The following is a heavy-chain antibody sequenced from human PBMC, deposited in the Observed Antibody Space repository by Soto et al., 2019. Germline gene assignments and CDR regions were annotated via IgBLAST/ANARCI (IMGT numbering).Heavy chain of an antibody. CDR2: IYHSGST. Sequence: NPSETLSLTCAVSGYSISSGYYWGWIRQPPGKGLEWIGSIYHSGSTYYNPSLKSRVTISVDTSKNQFSLKLSSVTAADTAVYYCARGIVGASPTSYYFDYWGQGTLVTVSS. V-gene: IGHV4-38-2*01. J-gene: IGHJ4*02. D-gene: IGHD1-26*01. CDR1: GYSISSGYY. CDR3: ARGIVGASPTSYYFDY.